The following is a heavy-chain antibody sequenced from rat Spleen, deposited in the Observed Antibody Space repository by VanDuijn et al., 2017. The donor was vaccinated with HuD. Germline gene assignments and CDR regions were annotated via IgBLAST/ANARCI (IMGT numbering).Heavy chain of an antibody. CDR1: GFTFSSNW. V-gene: IGHV5-25*01. Sequence: EVQLVESGGGLVQPGSPLKLSCAASGFTFSSNWLNWIRQAPGKGLEWVATISTGGGSTYYRDSVRGRFSISRDNARSTLYLQMDSLRSEDTATYYCARCFDYWGQGVMVTVSS. J-gene: IGHJ2*01. CDR2: ISTGGGST. CDR3: ARCFDY.